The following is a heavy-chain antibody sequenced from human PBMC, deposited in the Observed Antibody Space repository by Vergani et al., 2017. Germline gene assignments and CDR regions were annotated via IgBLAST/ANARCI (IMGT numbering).Heavy chain of an antibody. Sequence: QVQLQESGPGLVKPSETLSLTCAVSGYSISSGHYWGWIRQPPGKGLEWIGSIYHSGSTYYNPSLKSRVTISVDTSKNQFSLKLSSVTAADTAVYYCARDTAMVKGLDYWGQGTLVTVSS. CDR3: ARDTAMVKGLDY. CDR1: GYSISSGHY. CDR2: IYHSGST. V-gene: IGHV4-38-2*01. D-gene: IGHD5-18*01. J-gene: IGHJ4*02.